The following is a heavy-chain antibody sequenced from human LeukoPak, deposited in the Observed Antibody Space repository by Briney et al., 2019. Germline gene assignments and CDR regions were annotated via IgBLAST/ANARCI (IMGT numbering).Heavy chain of an antibody. CDR1: GGSFSDYD. J-gene: IGHJ5*02. Sequence: PSETLSLTCAVYGGSFSDYDWSWIRQPPGKGLEWIGEINQSGSTNCDPSLKSRVSMSIDTSKSQFSLNLRSVTAADTAVYYCARDYCTSTTCPNWFDPWGQGTLVTVSS. V-gene: IGHV4-34*01. CDR2: INQSGST. CDR3: ARDYCTSTTCPNWFDP. D-gene: IGHD2-2*01.